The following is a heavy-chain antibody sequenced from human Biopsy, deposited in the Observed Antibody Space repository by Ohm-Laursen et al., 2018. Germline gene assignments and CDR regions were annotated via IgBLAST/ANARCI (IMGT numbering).Heavy chain of an antibody. CDR1: GDSVSSGSFY. Sequence: SDTLSLTCPVSGDSVSSGSFYWTWIRQPPGQGLEYIGHIYDRGSTANYNPSLESRVTMSVDTPKNQFSLKLSSVTAADTAIYYCARGMRSSGWPYFDSWGQGTLVTVSS. V-gene: IGHV4-61*01. D-gene: IGHD6-19*01. CDR3: ARGMRSSGWPYFDS. J-gene: IGHJ4*02. CDR2: IYDRGST.